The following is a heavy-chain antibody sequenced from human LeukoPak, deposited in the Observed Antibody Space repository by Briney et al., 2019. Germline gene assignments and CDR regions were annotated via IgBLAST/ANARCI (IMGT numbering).Heavy chain of an antibody. CDR3: GRLPTLNNQVLYTSWDAFDI. CDR2: ISISGDIT. CDR1: GFIISGYE. Sequence: GGSLRLSCTASGFIISGYEMNWVRQAPGKGLEWVSYISISGDITYYIDSVKGRFTISRDNAKNSLYLQMNNLRAEDTAVYYCGRLPTLNNQVLYTSWDAFDIRGRGTMVSVSS. D-gene: IGHD2-2*02. V-gene: IGHV3-48*01. J-gene: IGHJ3*02.